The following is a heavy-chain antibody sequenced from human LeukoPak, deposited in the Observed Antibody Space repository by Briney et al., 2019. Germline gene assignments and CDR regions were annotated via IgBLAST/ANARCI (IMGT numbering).Heavy chain of an antibody. V-gene: IGHV1-46*01. CDR2: INPSGGST. J-gene: IGHJ4*02. D-gene: IGHD2-15*01. Sequence: ASVKVSCKASGYPFTSYYMHWVRQAPGQGLEWMGIINPSGGSTNYAQKLQGRVTMTTDTSTSTAYMELRSLRSDDTAVYYCARYCSGGSCLIDYWGQGTLVTVSS. CDR1: GYPFTSYY. CDR3: ARYCSGGSCLIDY.